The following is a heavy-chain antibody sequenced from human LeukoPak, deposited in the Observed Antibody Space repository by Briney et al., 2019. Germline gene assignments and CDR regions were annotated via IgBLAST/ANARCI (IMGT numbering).Heavy chain of an antibody. CDR3: ATSHKRTDFDY. CDR1: GFTFSSYG. V-gene: IGHV3-30*03. D-gene: IGHD6-6*01. J-gene: IGHJ4*02. CDR2: ISYDGSNK. Sequence: GGSLRLSCAASGFTFSSYGMSWVRQAPGKGLEWVAVISYDGSNKYYADSVKGRFTISRDNSKNTLYLQMNSLRAEDTAVYYCATSHKRTDFDYWGQGTLVTVSS.